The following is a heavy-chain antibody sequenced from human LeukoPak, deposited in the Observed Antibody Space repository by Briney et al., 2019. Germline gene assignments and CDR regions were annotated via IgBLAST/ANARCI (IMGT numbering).Heavy chain of an antibody. CDR3: ARVRYCSSTSCYPIDY. Sequence: SETLSLTCTVSGGSISSYYWSWIRQPPGKGLEWIGYIYHSGSTNYNPSLKSRVTVSVDTSKNQFSLKLSSVTAADTAVHYCARVRYCSSTSCYPIDYWGQGTLVTVSS. V-gene: IGHV4-59*01. CDR2: IYHSGST. D-gene: IGHD2-2*01. CDR1: GGSISSYY. J-gene: IGHJ4*02.